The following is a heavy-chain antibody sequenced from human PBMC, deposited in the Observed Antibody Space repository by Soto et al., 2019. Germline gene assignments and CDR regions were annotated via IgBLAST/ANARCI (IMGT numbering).Heavy chain of an antibody. D-gene: IGHD4-17*01. CDR1: GFTFSSFA. V-gene: IGHV3-30-3*01. CDR3: AHSAGGDRNWFDP. CDR2: ILYDGSTK. Sequence: GGSLRLSCAASGFTFSSFAMHWVRQAPGKGLEWVAVILYDGSTKYYADSVKGRFTISRDNSKSTLYLQMNSLRAEDTATYYCAHSAGGDRNWFDPWGQGTLVTVSS. J-gene: IGHJ5*02.